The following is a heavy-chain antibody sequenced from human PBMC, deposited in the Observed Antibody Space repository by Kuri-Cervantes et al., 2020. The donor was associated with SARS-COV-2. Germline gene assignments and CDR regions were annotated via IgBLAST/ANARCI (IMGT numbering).Heavy chain of an antibody. CDR3: AELDFWSGYYIDY. V-gene: IGHV3-49*04. CDR1: GFTFGDYA. CDR2: IRSKAYGGTT. D-gene: IGHD3-3*01. J-gene: IGHJ4*02. Sequence: GGSLRLSCTASGFTFGDYAMSWVRQAPGKGLEWVGFIRSKAYGGTTEYAASVKGRFTISRDDSKSIAYLQMNSLKTEDTAVYYCAELDFWSGYYIDYWGQGTLVTVSS.